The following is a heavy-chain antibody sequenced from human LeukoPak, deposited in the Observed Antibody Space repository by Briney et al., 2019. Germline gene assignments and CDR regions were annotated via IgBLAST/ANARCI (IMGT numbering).Heavy chain of an antibody. V-gene: IGHV3-20*04. J-gene: IGHJ6*03. D-gene: IGHD3-16*02. CDR2: LSWNGGDT. Sequence: GGSLRLSCAASGFTFNQCGMSWVRQAPGKGLEWVSSLSWNGGDTRYADSVKDRFTISRDNAKKSLYLQMDSLRAEDTALYYCARRGYPYYYCMDVWGTGTTVTVSS. CDR1: GFTFNQCG. CDR3: ARRGYPYYYCMDV.